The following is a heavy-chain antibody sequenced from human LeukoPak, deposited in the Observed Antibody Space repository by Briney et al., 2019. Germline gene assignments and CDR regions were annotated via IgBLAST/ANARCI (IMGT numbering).Heavy chain of an antibody. D-gene: IGHD3-22*01. J-gene: IGHJ4*02. V-gene: IGHV3-23*01. CDR2: ISGGGDSA. CDR1: GFSFSGYA. CDR3: PRKFDSSGYFDY. Sequence: GGSLRLSCIASGFSFSGYAMSWVRQAPGKGLEWVPAISGGGDSAYYADSVRGRFTISRDNSKNTLYLQMNSLRAEDTAVYYCPRKFDSSGYFDYWGQGTLVTVSS.